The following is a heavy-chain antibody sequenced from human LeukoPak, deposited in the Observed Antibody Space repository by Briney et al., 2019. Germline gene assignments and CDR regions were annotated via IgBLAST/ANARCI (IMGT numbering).Heavy chain of an antibody. D-gene: IGHD6-13*01. CDR1: GYTFTSYA. CDR2: INAGNGNT. J-gene: IGHJ4*02. Sequence: GASVKVSCKASGYTFTSYAMHWVRQAPGQRLEWMGWINAGNGNTKYSQKFQGRVTITRDTSASTAYMELSSLRSEDTAVYYRARDSSSWYPNYFDYWGQGTLVTVSS. CDR3: ARDSSSWYPNYFDY. V-gene: IGHV1-3*01.